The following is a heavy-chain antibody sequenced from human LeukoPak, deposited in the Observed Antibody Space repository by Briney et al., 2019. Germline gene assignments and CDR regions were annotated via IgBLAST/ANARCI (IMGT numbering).Heavy chain of an antibody. J-gene: IGHJ4*02. CDR2: IGISSGNT. D-gene: IGHD4-23*01. CDR3: ATDRKVGTWDPRFDY. CDR1: GFTFSDYS. Sequence: PGGSLRLSCAASGFTFSDYSMNWVRQAPGKGLEWISYIGISSGNTKYADSVKGRFTISGDNAKNSLYLQMNSLRVEDTAVYYCATDRKVGTWDPRFDYWGQGALVTVSS. V-gene: IGHV3-48*04.